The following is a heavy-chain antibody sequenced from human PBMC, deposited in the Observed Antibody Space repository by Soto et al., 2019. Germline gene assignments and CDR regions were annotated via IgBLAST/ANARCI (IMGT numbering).Heavy chain of an antibody. D-gene: IGHD3-22*01. CDR1: GFTFSSYG. V-gene: IGHV3-30*18. CDR3: AKPYYYDSGDAFDI. J-gene: IGHJ3*02. Sequence: VQLVESGGGLVKPGGSLRLSCAASGFTFSSYGMHWVRQAPGKGLEWVAVISYDGSNKYYADSVKGRFTISRDNSKNTLYLQMNSLRAEDTAVYYCAKPYYYDSGDAFDIWGQGTMVTVSS. CDR2: ISYDGSNK.